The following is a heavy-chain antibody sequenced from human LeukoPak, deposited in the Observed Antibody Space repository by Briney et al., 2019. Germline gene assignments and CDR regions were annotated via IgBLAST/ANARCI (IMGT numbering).Heavy chain of an antibody. CDR2: IYYSGST. J-gene: IGHJ5*01. CDR3: ARPALEYSSSCWFDS. CDR1: GGSIRSYY. D-gene: IGHD6-6*01. V-gene: IGHV4-59*08. Sequence: SETLSLTCTVSGGSIRSYYWSWIRQPPGKGLEWIGYIYYSGSTNYNPSLKSRVTISVDTSKNQFSLKLSSVTAADMAVYYCARPALEYSSSCWFDSWGQGTLVTVSS.